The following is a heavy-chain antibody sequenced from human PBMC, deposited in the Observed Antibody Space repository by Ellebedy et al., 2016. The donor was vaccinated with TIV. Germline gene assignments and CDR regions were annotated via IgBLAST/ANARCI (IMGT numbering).Heavy chain of an antibody. Sequence: MPSETLSLTCTVSGGSISSYYWSWIRQPPGKGLEWSGYIYYSGSTNYNPSLKSRVTISVDTSKNQFSLKLSSVTAADTAVYYCATRNRVGATRGTFDYWGQGTLVTVSS. V-gene: IGHV4-59*01. CDR3: ATRNRVGATRGTFDY. CDR2: IYYSGST. J-gene: IGHJ4*02. CDR1: GGSISSYY. D-gene: IGHD1-26*01.